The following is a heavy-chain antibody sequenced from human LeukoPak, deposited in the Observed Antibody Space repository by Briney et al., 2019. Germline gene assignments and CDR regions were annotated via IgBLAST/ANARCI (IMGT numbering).Heavy chain of an antibody. Sequence: GRSLRLSCAASGFTFSDYGMHWVRLAPGKGLEWVGVTASDGSNKFYADSVKGRFTVSRDNSKNTFYLHMNSLRAEDTAVYYCARDNDPDYSSSPGWFDLWGQGTLVTVSS. CDR1: GFTFSDYG. CDR3: ARDNDPDYSSSPGWFDL. CDR2: TASDGSNK. D-gene: IGHD3-22*01. J-gene: IGHJ5*02. V-gene: IGHV3-30*06.